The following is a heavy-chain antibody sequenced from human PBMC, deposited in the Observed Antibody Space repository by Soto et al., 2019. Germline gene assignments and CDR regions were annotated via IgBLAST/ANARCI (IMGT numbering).Heavy chain of an antibody. CDR3: ARLEGLATNSYYFDF. D-gene: IGHD3-9*01. Sequence: PSETLSLTCSVSGDSINSDKYYWGWIRQPPGKGLEWIGSIYFRGNTYYNPSLQTRVTISLDKSKSQFSLKLNSVTAADSAVYFCARLEGLATNSYYFDFWGQGALVTASS. V-gene: IGHV4-39*01. CDR2: IYFRGNT. J-gene: IGHJ4*02. CDR1: GDSINSDKYY.